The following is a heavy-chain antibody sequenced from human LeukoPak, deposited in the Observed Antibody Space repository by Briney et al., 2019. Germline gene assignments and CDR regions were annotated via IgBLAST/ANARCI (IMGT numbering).Heavy chain of an antibody. V-gene: IGHV5-51*01. CDR2: IYPGDSDT. CDR3: ARPATVVTPWYFDL. D-gene: IGHD4-23*01. Sequence: GESLKISCKGSGYSFTSYWIGWVRQMPGKSLEWMGIIYPGDSDTRYSPSFQAQVTISADKSISTAYVQWSSLKASGTAMYYCARPATVVTPWYFDLWGRGTLVTVSS. CDR1: GYSFTSYW. J-gene: IGHJ2*01.